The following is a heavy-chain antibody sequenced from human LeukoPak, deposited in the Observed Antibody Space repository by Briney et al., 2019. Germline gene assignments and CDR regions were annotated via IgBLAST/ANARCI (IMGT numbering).Heavy chain of an antibody. CDR2: IKEDGSEK. CDR3: ARDRGYEIFDY. Sequence: GGFLRLSCAASGFTFSSYWMNWVRQAPGKGLDWVANIKEDGSEKYYVDSVKGRFSISRDNAKNSLYLQMNSLRAEDTAVYYCARDRGYEIFDYWGQGTLVTVSS. CDR1: GFTFSSYW. V-gene: IGHV3-7*03. J-gene: IGHJ4*02. D-gene: IGHD5-12*01.